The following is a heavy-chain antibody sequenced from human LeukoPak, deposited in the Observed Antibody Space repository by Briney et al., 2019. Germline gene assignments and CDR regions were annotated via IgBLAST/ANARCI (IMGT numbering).Heavy chain of an antibody. Sequence: GGSLRLSCAASGFTFSSYAMSWVRRAPGKGLEWVSAISGSGGSTYYADSVKGRFTISRDNAKNSLYLQMNSLSAEDTAVYYCARLIVAPFYFDYWGQGTLVTVSS. CDR1: GFTFSSYA. J-gene: IGHJ4*02. CDR2: ISGSGGST. CDR3: ARLIVAPFYFDY. D-gene: IGHD5-12*01. V-gene: IGHV3-23*01.